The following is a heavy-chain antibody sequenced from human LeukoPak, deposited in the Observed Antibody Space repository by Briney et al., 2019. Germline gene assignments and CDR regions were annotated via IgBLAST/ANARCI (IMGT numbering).Heavy chain of an antibody. Sequence: GGSLRLSCAASGFTFSSYWMNWARQAAGKGLGWVASINLNVNVNYYVDSVKGRLAISRQKDKTSRYVQMSNMRAEDTAVYFCARGGGLDVWGQGATVTVSS. V-gene: IGHV3-7*03. J-gene: IGHJ6*02. CDR1: GFTFSSYW. D-gene: IGHD3-16*01. CDR2: INLNVNVN. CDR3: ARGGGLDV.